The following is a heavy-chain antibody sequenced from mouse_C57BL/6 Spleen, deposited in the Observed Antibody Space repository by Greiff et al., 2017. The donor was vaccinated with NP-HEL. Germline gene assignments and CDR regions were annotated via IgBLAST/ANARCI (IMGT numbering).Heavy chain of an antibody. CDR1: GFNITAYY. D-gene: IGHD2-2*01. CDR2: IDPEDGET. CDR3: ARGGYPWYFEV. V-gene: IGHV14-2*01. J-gene: IGHJ1*03. Sequence: EVQLQQSGAELVKPGASVKLSCTASGFNITAYYMHWVKQRPEQGLEWIGRIDPEDGETNYAPKFQGKATITADTSSNTAYLQLRSVKSEETAGYYCARGGYPWYFEVWGTGTTVTVSS.